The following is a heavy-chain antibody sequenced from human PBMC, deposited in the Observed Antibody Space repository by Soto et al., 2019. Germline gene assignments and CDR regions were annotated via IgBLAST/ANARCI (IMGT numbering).Heavy chain of an antibody. Sequence: EVQLVESGGGLVQPGGSLRLTCAASGFTFSSFWMNWVRQAPGKGPEWVANIKYDGSEKYYADSVKGRFTFSRDNAKNTVYLQMDSRRVEDTAVYYCARCRSYGMEGVERAVDIWGQGTKVTVSS. V-gene: IGHV3-7*03. D-gene: IGHD1-26*01. CDR2: IKYDGSEK. CDR3: ARCRSYGMEGVERAVDI. J-gene: IGHJ3*02. CDR1: GFTFSSFW.